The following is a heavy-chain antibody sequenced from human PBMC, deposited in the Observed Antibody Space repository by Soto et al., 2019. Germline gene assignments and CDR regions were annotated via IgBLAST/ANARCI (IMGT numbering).Heavy chain of an antibody. CDR3: TRAWEYSYGADAFDI. CDR1: GFTFGDYA. D-gene: IGHD5-18*01. CDR2: IRSKAYGGTT. J-gene: IGHJ3*02. Sequence: GGSLRLSCTASGFTFGDYAMSWVRQAPGKGLEWVGFIRSKAYGGTTEYAASVKGRFTISRDDSKSIAYLQMNSLKTEDTAVYYCTRAWEYSYGADAFDIWGQGTMVTVSS. V-gene: IGHV3-49*04.